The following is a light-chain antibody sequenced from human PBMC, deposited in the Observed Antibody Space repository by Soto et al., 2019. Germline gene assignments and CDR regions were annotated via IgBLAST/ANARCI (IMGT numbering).Light chain of an antibody. Sequence: QAALTQPASVSGSPGQSITISCTGTSSDVGGYNYVSWYQQHPGKAPKLMIYEVTSRPSGVSHRFSGSKSGNTASLSISGLQLEDDADYYCSSYTSTSTPLIFGGGTKLTVL. V-gene: IGLV2-14*01. CDR3: SSYTSTSTPLI. CDR1: SSDVGGYNY. J-gene: IGLJ2*01. CDR2: EVT.